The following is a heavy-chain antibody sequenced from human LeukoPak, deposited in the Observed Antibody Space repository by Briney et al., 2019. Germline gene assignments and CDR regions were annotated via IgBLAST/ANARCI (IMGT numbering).Heavy chain of an antibody. D-gene: IGHD3-3*01. CDR2: INHSGST. J-gene: IGHJ5*02. V-gene: IGHV4-34*01. Sequence: SETLSLTCAVSGGSFSGYYWSWIRQPPGKGLEWMGEINHSGSTNYNPSLQSRVTISVGTSKNQSSLKLSSVTAADTAVYYCARGMVFGVVIRWFDPWGQGTLVTVSS. CDR1: GGSFSGYY. CDR3: ARGMVFGVVIRWFDP.